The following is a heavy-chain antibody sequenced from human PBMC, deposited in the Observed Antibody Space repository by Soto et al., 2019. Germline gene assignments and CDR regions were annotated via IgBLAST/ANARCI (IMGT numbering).Heavy chain of an antibody. Sequence: GWSLSLSCAASGVTFSDYYMSWIRQAPGKGLEWVSYISSSGSTIYYADSVKGRFTISRDNAKNSLYLQMNSLRAEDTAVYYCARDHLYCSGGSCYSYWYFDLWGHGTLVTVSS. D-gene: IGHD2-15*01. CDR3: ARDHLYCSGGSCYSYWYFDL. CDR2: ISSSGSTI. V-gene: IGHV3-11*01. CDR1: GVTFSDYY. J-gene: IGHJ2*01.